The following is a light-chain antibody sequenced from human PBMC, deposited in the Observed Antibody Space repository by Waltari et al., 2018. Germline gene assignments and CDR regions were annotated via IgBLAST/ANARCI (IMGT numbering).Light chain of an antibody. Sequence: DILMTQSPPSLPVTPGEPASIPCRPSQSLLHSNGYNYLDWYLQKPGQSPQVLIYLGSNRASGVPDRFSGSGSGTDFTLNISRVEAEDVGVYYCMQILQPARTFGQGTRLEIK. V-gene: IGKV2-28*01. CDR1: QSLLHSNGYNY. CDR3: MQILQPART. J-gene: IGKJ2*01. CDR2: LGS.